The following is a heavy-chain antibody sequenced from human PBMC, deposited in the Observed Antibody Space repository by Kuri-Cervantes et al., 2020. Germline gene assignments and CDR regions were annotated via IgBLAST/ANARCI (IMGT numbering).Heavy chain of an antibody. J-gene: IGHJ4*02. D-gene: IGHD5-12*01. CDR1: GGSFNGYY. CDR3: ARGWPQRPFDY. CDR2: INHSGST. Sequence: GSLRLSCAVYGGSFNGYYWSWIRQPPGKGLEWIGEINHSGSTNYNPSLKSRVTISVDTSKNQFSLKLSSVTAADTAVYYCARGWPQRPFDYWGQGTLVTVSS. V-gene: IGHV4-34*01.